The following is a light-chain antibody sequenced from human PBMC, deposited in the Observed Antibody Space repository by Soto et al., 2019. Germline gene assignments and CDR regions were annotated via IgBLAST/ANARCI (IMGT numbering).Light chain of an antibody. CDR3: QQYHSFYSRT. Sequence: EVVITQSPDTLSVSPGETLTLSFSASQSVRSKLAWYQQKPGQAPRLLIYDASNRATGIPARFSGSGSGTEFTLTISRLQPDDFATYFCQQYHSFYSRTFGQGTKVDIK. J-gene: IGKJ1*01. V-gene: IGKV3D-15*01. CDR1: QSVRSK. CDR2: DAS.